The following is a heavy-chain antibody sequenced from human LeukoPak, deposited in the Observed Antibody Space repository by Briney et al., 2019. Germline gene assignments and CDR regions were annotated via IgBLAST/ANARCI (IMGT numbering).Heavy chain of an antibody. J-gene: IGHJ3*02. V-gene: IGHV4-34*01. Sequence: SETLSLTCAVYGGSFSGYYWSWIRQPPGKGLEWIGEINHSGSTNYNPSLKSRVTISVDTSKNQFSLKLSSVTAADTAVYYCARARATVVKDSAFDIWGQGTMVTVSS. D-gene: IGHD4-23*01. CDR3: ARARATVVKDSAFDI. CDR1: GGSFSGYY. CDR2: INHSGST.